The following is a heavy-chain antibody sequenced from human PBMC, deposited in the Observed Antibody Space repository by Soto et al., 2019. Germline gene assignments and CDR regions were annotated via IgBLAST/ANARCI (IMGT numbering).Heavy chain of an antibody. D-gene: IGHD7-27*01. Sequence: LSLTCTVSGGSIRNSNYSWGWIRQPPGKGLEWIGSIYYSGSTYYNPSLKSRVTISADTSKNQFSLRLNSVTAADTAVYYCARPPTANLDAFEIWGQGTMVTVSS. CDR1: GGSIRNSNYS. CDR2: IYYSGST. V-gene: IGHV4-39*01. J-gene: IGHJ3*02. CDR3: ARPPTANLDAFEI.